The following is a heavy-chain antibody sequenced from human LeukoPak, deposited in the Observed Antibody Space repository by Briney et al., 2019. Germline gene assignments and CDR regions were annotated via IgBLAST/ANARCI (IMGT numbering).Heavy chain of an antibody. CDR1: GFTFSSYS. CDR3: AREDGSGSYYSN. D-gene: IGHD3-10*01. V-gene: IGHV3-21*01. J-gene: IGHJ4*02. CDR2: ISSSSSYI. Sequence: GGSLRLSCAASGFTFSSYSMNWVRQAPGKGLEWVSSISSSSSYIYYADSVKGRFTISRDNAKNSPYLQMNSLRAEDTAVYYCAREDGSGSYYSNWGQGTLVTVSS.